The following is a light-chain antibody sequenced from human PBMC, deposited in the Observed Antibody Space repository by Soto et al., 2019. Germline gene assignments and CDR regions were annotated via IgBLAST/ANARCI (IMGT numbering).Light chain of an antibody. J-gene: IGLJ2*01. V-gene: IGLV2-14*01. Sequence: QSALTQPASVSGSPGQSITISCTGTSSDVGGYNYVSWYQQHPGKAPKLMIYEVSNRPSGVSNRFSGSKSGNTASLTISGLQFAVEVDYICCSYTSSSTLVFGGGTKLTVL. CDR2: EVS. CDR1: SSDVGGYNY. CDR3: CSYTSSSTLV.